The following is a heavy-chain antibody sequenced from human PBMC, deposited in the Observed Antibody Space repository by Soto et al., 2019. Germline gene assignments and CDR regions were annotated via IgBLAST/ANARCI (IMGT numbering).Heavy chain of an antibody. D-gene: IGHD6-19*01. CDR3: TGERAVAGFDC. Sequence: QVQLVQSGAEVKKPGASVKVSCKASGYTFTSYDINWVRQATGQGLEWMGWMNPNSGNTGYAQKFQGRVTMTRNTPIRTAYMELSSLGSKETAVYYCTGERAVAGFDCWGPGTLVTVSS. CDR2: MNPNSGNT. CDR1: GYTFTSYD. V-gene: IGHV1-8*01. J-gene: IGHJ4*02.